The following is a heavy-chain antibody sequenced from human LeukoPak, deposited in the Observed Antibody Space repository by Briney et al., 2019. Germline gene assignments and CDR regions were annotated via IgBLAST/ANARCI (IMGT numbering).Heavy chain of an antibody. Sequence: GGSLRLSCAASGSTFSAYWMTWVRQAPGKGLEWVSSISRNSRYIYYADSMRGRFTISRDNAKNSLYLQMNSLKPEDTAVYYCARVAEAAAFDSWGQGTLVTVSS. CDR2: ISRNSRYI. V-gene: IGHV3-21*06. D-gene: IGHD6-13*01. CDR3: ARVAEAAAFDS. J-gene: IGHJ4*02. CDR1: GSTFSAYW.